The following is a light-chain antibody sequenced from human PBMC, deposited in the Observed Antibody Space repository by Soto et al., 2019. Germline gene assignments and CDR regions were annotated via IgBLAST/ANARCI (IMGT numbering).Light chain of an antibody. CDR1: QPVNNN. CDR3: QQYEKWPPSIT. V-gene: IGKV3-15*01. J-gene: IGKJ5*01. Sequence: EIVMTQSPATLSVSPGDRATLSCRSSQPVNNNLAWYQHKPGQAPRLLIYGASTRATGISARFSGGGSGTEFTLTISSLQSEDFALYFCQQYEKWPPSITFGQGTRLEI. CDR2: GAS.